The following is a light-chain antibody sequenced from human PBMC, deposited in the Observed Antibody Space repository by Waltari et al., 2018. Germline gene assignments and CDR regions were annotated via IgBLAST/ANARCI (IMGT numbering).Light chain of an antibody. V-gene: IGLV2-23*02. J-gene: IGLJ1*01. CDR3: YSYAGGSV. Sequence: QSALTQPASVSGSPGQSLTISCTGCSSDVGSSNLVSWYLQHPGKAPKLIIYEVSKRPSGVSNRFSGSKSGNTASLTISGLQAEDEADYYCYSYAGGSVFGTGTKVTVL. CDR2: EVS. CDR1: SSDVGSSNL.